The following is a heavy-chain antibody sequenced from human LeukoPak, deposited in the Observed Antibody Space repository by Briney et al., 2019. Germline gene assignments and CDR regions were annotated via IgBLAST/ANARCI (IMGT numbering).Heavy chain of an antibody. J-gene: IGHJ4*02. Sequence: ASVKVSCKASGYTFTSYDINWVRQATGQGLEWMGWMNPNSGNTGYAQKFQGRVTTTRNTSISIAYMELSSLRSEDTAVYYCATYSSSWYADYWGQGTLVTVSS. V-gene: IGHV1-8*01. CDR3: ATYSSSWYADY. CDR1: GYTFTSYD. D-gene: IGHD6-13*01. CDR2: MNPNSGNT.